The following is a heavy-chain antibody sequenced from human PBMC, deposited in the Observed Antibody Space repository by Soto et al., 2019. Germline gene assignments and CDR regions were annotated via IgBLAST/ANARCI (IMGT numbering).Heavy chain of an antibody. CDR1: GDSFDTYV. CDR2: VTGSGVTT. Sequence: PGGSLRLSCVVSGDSFDTYVINWVRQAPGKGLEWVSAVTGSGVTTWYAGSIKGRFTISRDNSKNTVFLQMNSLTAEDTALYYCTKSQSGSYFAAFDIWAQGTMVTVSS. CDR3: TKSQSGSYFAAFDI. D-gene: IGHD1-26*01. V-gene: IGHV3-23*01. J-gene: IGHJ3*02.